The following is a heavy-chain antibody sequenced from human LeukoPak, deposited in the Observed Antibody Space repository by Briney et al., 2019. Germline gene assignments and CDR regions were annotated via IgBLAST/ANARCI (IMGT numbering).Heavy chain of an antibody. CDR1: GGSFTDYF. D-gene: IGHD3-22*01. Sequence: PSETRSPTCSVDGGSFTDYFWTWIRQSPRKGLEWIGEINDYTGDTKYNPSLNSRVSISLEKSKNQFSLELRFVTAADTAVYYCARGRIAKIVVVHSFSYGMDVWGQGTTFAVSS. V-gene: IGHV4-34*01. J-gene: IGHJ6*02. CDR3: ARGRIAKIVVVHSFSYGMDV. CDR2: INDYTGDT.